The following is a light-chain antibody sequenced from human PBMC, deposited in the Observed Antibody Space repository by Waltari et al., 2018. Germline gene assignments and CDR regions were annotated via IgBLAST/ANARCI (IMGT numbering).Light chain of an antibody. J-gene: IGLJ3*02. V-gene: IGLV1-40*01. CDR1: GSNIGAGYD. CDR2: GST. Sequence: QSVLTQPPSVSGAPGQRVTISCTGSGSNIGAGYDVQWYQQLPRAAPKLLIHGSTSRPLGVPDRFFGSTSGSSASLAITGLQAEDEAYYYCQSYDTSLMTVVFGGGTKLTVL. CDR3: QSYDTSLMTVV.